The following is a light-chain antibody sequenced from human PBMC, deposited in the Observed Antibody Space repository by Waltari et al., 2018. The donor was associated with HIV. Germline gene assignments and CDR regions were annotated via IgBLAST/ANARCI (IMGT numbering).Light chain of an antibody. CDR1: SSDVGGFNY. Sequence: QSALTQPRSVSGSPGQSVTISCTGTSSDVGGFNYVSWYQQYPGRDPKLMICDFTNRPSGVPVLFSCSYSGNTAFLTISGLQAEDEADYYCSSYTSSSTWAFGGWTKLTVL. CDR3: SSYTSSSTWA. CDR2: DFT. J-gene: IGLJ2*01. V-gene: IGLV2-11*01.